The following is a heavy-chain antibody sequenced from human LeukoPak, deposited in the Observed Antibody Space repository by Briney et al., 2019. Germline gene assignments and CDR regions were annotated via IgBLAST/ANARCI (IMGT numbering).Heavy chain of an antibody. CDR2: ISYDGSNK. CDR3: ARGDSSGWYYFDY. J-gene: IGHJ4*02. CDR1: GFTFSSYA. Sequence: GGSLRLSCAASGFTFSSYAMHWVRQAPGKGLEWVAVISYDGSNKYYADSVKGRFTISRDNSKNTLYLQMNSLRAEDTAVYHCARGDSSGWYYFDYWGQGTLVTVSS. V-gene: IGHV3-30-3*01. D-gene: IGHD6-19*01.